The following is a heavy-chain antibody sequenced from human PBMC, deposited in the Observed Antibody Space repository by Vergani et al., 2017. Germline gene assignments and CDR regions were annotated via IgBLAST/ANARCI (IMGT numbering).Heavy chain of an antibody. CDR1: GGSFSGYY. D-gene: IGHD3-16*02. CDR2: INHSGST. Sequence: QVQLQQWGAGLLKPSETLSLTCAVYGGSFSGYYWSWIRQPPGKGLEWVGEINHSGSTNYNPSLKSPVTISVDTSKNQFSLKLSAVTAADTAVYYCAISVSAGYYYYYMDVWGKGTTVTVSS. CDR3: AISVSAGYYYYYMDV. V-gene: IGHV4-34*01. J-gene: IGHJ6*03.